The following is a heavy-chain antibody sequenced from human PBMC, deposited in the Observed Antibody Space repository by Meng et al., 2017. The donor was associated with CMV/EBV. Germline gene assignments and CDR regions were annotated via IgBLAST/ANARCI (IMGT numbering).Heavy chain of an antibody. CDR2: ISAYNGNT. CDR3: AREAAEADAFDI. V-gene: IGHV1-18*01. D-gene: IGHD6-13*01. J-gene: IGHJ3*02. Sequence: ASVKVSCKASGYTFTSYGISWVRRAPGQGLEWMGWISAYNGNTNYAQKLQGRVTMTTDTSTSTAYMELRSLRSDDTAVYYCAREAAEADAFDIWGQGTMVTVSS. CDR1: GYTFTSYG.